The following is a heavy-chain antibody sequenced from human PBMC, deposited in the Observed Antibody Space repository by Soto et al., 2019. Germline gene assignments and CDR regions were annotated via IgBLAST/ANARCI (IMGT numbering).Heavy chain of an antibody. J-gene: IGHJ5*02. CDR1: GASMTSSHW. Sequence: QVQLQESGPGLVKPSGTLSLTCAVSGASMTSSHWWSWVRQPPGKGLEWIGEIYHTGSANYKPSLECRVTIPVDKSKTRFPLILTSVPAADTATYYCARRTTGSGWYPLFDTWGQGALVTVSS. CDR3: ARRTTGSGWYPLFDT. CDR2: IYHTGSA. D-gene: IGHD6-19*01. V-gene: IGHV4-4*02.